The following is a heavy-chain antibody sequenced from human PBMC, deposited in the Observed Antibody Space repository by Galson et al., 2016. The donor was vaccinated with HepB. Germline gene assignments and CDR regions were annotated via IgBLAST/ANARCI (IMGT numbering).Heavy chain of an antibody. Sequence: SVKVSCKASGYSFTSEDINWVRQAPGQGLEWMGWMDPTSGKTGFAQNFQGTVTLTRNTALNTAYMELKSLTSEDTAVYYCARGTGLDFWGQGTLVSVSS. CDR1: GYSFTSED. D-gene: IGHD3-9*01. J-gene: IGHJ4*02. CDR3: ARGTGLDF. V-gene: IGHV1-8*01. CDR2: MDPTSGKT.